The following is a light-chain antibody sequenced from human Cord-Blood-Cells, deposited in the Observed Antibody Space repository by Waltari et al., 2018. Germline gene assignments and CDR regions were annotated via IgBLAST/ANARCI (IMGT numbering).Light chain of an antibody. CDR3: QQSYSTPYT. V-gene: IGKV1-39*01. Sequence: DIQVTPSPSSLSASVGDGVTITCRASQSISSHLNWYQQKPGKAPKLLIYAASSLKSGVPSRFSGSGSGTDFTLTISSLEPEDFATYYCQQSYSTPYTFGQGTKLEIK. J-gene: IGKJ2*01. CDR2: AAS. CDR1: QSISSH.